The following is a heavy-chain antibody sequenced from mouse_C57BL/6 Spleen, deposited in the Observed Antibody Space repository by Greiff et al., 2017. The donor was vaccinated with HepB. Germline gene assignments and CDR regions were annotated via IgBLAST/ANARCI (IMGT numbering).Heavy chain of an antibody. J-gene: IGHJ1*03. V-gene: IGHV1-80*01. CDR2: IYPGDGDT. CDR3: AREELTRRYFDV. Sequence: SGAELVKPGASVKISCKASGYAFSSYWMNWVKQRPGKGLEWIGQIYPGDGDTNYNGKFKGKATLTADKSSSTAYMQLSSLTSEDSAVYFCAREELTRRYFDVWGTGTTVTVSS. D-gene: IGHD1-1*01. CDR1: GYAFSSYW.